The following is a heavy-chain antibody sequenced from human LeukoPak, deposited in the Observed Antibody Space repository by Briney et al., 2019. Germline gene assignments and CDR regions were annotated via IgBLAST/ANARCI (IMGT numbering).Heavy chain of an antibody. D-gene: IGHD3-10*01. CDR3: TTVGTMLRGFDS. J-gene: IGHJ4*02. CDR1: GLTFSNAW. V-gene: IGHV3-15*01. Sequence: PGGSLRLSCVASGLTFSNAWMNWVRQAPGEGLEWVGRTKTKTDGGTTDYAAPVKGRFTISRDDSKNTMYLQMNSLKTEDTAVYYCTTVGTMLRGFDSWGQGTLVTVSS. CDR2: TKTKTDGGTT.